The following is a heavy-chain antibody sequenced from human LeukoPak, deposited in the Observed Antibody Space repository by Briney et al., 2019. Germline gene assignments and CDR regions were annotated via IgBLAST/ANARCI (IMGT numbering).Heavy chain of an antibody. CDR3: ARGRGTVTSPYYYYGMDV. V-gene: IGHV4-39*01. CDR2: IYYSGST. D-gene: IGHD4-11*01. Sequence: SETLSLTCTVSGGSISSSPYYWGWIRQPPGKGLEWIGSIYYSGSTYYNPSLKSRVTISVDTSKNQFSLKLSSVTAADTALYYCARGRGTVTSPYYYYGMDVWGQGTTVTVSS. J-gene: IGHJ6*02. CDR1: GGSISSSPYY.